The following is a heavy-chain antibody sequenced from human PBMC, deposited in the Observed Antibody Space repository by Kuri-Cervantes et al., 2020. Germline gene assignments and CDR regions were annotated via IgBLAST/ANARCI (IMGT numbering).Heavy chain of an antibody. CDR1: GFTFSSYA. Sequence: GESLKISCAASGFTFSSYAMHWVRQAPGKGLEWVSSISRSSDYIYYADSVRGRFTISRDNANNSLSLQMTSLRAEDTAVYYCASGYDILTVEYWGQGSLVTVSS. CDR3: ASGYDILTVEY. CDR2: ISRSSDYI. D-gene: IGHD3-9*01. J-gene: IGHJ4*02. V-gene: IGHV3-21*06.